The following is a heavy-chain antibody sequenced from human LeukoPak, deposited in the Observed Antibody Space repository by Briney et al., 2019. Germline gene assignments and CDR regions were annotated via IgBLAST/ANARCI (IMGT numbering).Heavy chain of an antibody. V-gene: IGHV1-69*04. CDR1: GGTFSSHA. Sequence: GSSVKVSCKASGGTFSSHAISWVRQAPGQGLEWMGRIIPILGIANYAQKFQGRVTITADKSTSTAYMELSSLRSEDTAVYYCARGQYYYDSSGYPDLVDYWGQGTLVTVSS. J-gene: IGHJ4*02. CDR2: IIPILGIA. CDR3: ARGQYYYDSSGYPDLVDY. D-gene: IGHD3-22*01.